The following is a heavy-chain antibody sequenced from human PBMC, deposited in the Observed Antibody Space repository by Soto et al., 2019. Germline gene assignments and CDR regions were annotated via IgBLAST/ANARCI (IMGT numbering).Heavy chain of an antibody. CDR2: ISTYNGNT. CDR3: AIDRHGYGGDDFDT. V-gene: IGHV1-18*01. J-gene: IGHJ3*02. Sequence: ASVKVSCETSGYTFTDYGLNWVRQAPGQGLEWMGWISTYNGNTNYAQKVQGRVTMTTDTSTSTAYMELRSLRSDDTAGYYCAIDRHGYGGDDFDTRGQGTMGTVSS. CDR1: GYTFTDYG. D-gene: IGHD5-12*01.